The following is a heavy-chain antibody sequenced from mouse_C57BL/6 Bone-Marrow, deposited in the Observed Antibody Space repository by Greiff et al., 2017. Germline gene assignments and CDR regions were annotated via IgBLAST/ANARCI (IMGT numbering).Heavy chain of an antibody. CDR2: ISYDGSN. CDR3: ARFDV. Sequence: VQLKESGPGLVKPSQSLSLTCSVTGYSITSGYYWNWIRQFPGNKLEWMGYISYDGSNNYNPSLKNRISITRDTSKNQFFLKLNSVTTEDTATYYCARFDVWGTGATVTVSS. CDR1: GYSITSGYY. V-gene: IGHV3-6*01. J-gene: IGHJ1*03.